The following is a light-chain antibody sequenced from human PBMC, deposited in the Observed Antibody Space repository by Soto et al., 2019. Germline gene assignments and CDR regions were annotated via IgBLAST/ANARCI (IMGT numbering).Light chain of an antibody. V-gene: IGKV3-11*01. Sequence: EIVLTQSPATLSLSPGERATLSCRASQSVSSYLAWYQQKPGQAPRLLIYDASNRATGIPARFSGSGSGTDFTLTLSCLEPEDFAVYYCQQRSNWTTFGPGTKLDIK. CDR3: QQRSNWTT. J-gene: IGKJ3*01. CDR2: DAS. CDR1: QSVSSY.